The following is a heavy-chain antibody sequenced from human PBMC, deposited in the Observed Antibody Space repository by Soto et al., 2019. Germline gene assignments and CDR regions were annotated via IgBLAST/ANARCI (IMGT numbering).Heavy chain of an antibody. CDR1: GYSFTSYD. V-gene: IGHV1-8*01. D-gene: IGHD2-15*01. J-gene: IGHJ4*02. CDR3: ARGRRSGGSCYLY. CDR2: MNPNSGNT. Sequence: QVQLAQSGAEVKKPGASVKVSCKASGYSFTSYDITWVLQATGQGLEWMGWMNPNSGNTGYAQKFQGRVTMTRNSSISTAYMELTSLRSDDTAVYYCARGRRSGGSCYLYWGQGTLVTVSS.